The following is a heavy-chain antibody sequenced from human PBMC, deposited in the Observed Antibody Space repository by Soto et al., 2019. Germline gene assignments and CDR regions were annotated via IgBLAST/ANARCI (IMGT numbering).Heavy chain of an antibody. CDR1: GFIFSSYA. V-gene: IGHV3-23*01. J-gene: IGHJ4*02. D-gene: IGHD3-16*01. CDR3: AKDGLLYWGQGP. Sequence: GGSLRLSCAASGFIFSSYAMSWVRQAPGKGLEWVSAISGSGGITYHADSVQGRFTISRDNSKNTLYLQMNSLRAEDTAVYYCAKDGLLYWGQGPGGQGTLVTVSS. CDR2: ISGSGGIT.